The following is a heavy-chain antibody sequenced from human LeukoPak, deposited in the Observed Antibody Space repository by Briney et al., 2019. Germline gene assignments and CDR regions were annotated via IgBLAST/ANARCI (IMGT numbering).Heavy chain of an antibody. CDR2: INSDGSST. CDR1: GFNFGNYG. J-gene: IGHJ1*01. V-gene: IGHV3-74*01. D-gene: IGHD3-16*01. Sequence: RTGGSLRLSCAASGFNFGNYGMNWVRQAPGKGLVWVSRINSDGSSTSYADSVKGRFTISRDNAKNTLYLQMNSLRAEDTAVYYCARDDGWGVTTQHWGQGTLVTVSS. CDR3: ARDDGWGVTTQH.